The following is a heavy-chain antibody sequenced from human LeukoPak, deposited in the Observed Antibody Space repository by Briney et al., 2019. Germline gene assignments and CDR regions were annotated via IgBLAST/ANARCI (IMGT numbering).Heavy chain of an antibody. CDR2: IRSDGGAT. V-gene: IGHV3-64*02. J-gene: IGHJ4*02. D-gene: IGHD5-24*01. CDR3: ARGREVEFDS. Sequence: PGGSLRLSCAASGFTFSSIAMSWVRQAPGKGLEYVSGIRSDGGATYYADSVKGRFTISRDNSKNTLSLQMGGLRAEDMAVYYCARGREVEFDSWGQGTLVTVSS. CDR1: GFTFSSIA.